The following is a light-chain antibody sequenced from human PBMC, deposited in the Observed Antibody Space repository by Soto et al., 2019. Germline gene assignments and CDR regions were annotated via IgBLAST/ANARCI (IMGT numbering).Light chain of an antibody. Sequence: QSALTQPPSASGSPGQSVTISCTGTSSDVGGYNYVSWYQQHPGKAPKLMIYEVSKRPSGVPDRFSGSKSGNTASLTVSGLQXXXXXDYYCSSYAGSNNLVVFGGGTKLTVL. J-gene: IGLJ2*01. V-gene: IGLV2-8*01. CDR1: SSDVGGYNY. CDR2: EVS. CDR3: SSYAGSNNLVV.